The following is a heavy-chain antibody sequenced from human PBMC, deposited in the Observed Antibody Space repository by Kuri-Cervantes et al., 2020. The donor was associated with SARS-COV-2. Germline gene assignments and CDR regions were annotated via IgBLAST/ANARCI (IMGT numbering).Heavy chain of an antibody. V-gene: IGHV4-59*08. CDR1: GGSISSYY. D-gene: IGHD3-3*01. CDR3: ARGPAHDFWSGYRFDY. J-gene: IGHJ4*02. CDR2: IYYSGST. Sequence: SDTLSLTCTVSGGSISSYYWSWIRQPPGKGLEWIGYIYYSGSTNYNPSLKSRVTISVDTTKNQFSLKLSSVTAADTAVYYCARGPAHDFWSGYRFDYWGQGTLVTVSS.